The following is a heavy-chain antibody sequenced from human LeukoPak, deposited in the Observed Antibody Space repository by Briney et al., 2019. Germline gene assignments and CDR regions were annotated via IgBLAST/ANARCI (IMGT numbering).Heavy chain of an antibody. J-gene: IGHJ5*02. CDR3: AREEAAAGGNWFDP. CDR1: GGSFSGYY. Sequence: SETLSLTCAVYGGSFSGYYWSWIRQSPGKGLEWIGEINHSGSTNYNPSLKSRVTISVDTSKNQFSLKLSSVTAADTAVYYCAREEAAAGGNWFDPWGQGTLVTVSS. D-gene: IGHD6-13*01. CDR2: INHSGST. V-gene: IGHV4-34*01.